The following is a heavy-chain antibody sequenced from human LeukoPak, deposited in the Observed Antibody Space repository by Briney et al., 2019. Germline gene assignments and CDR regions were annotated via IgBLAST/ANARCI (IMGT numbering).Heavy chain of an antibody. Sequence: GGSLRLSCAASGFTFSTYAMHWVRQAPGKGLEWVAVIWYDGSNKYYADSVKGRFTISRDNSKNTLYLQMSSLRAEDTAVYYCARGTRNYYGSGSYYNLDYWGQGTLVTVSS. V-gene: IGHV3-33*08. CDR1: GFTFSTYA. CDR3: ARGTRNYYGSGSYYNLDY. D-gene: IGHD3-10*01. J-gene: IGHJ4*02. CDR2: IWYDGSNK.